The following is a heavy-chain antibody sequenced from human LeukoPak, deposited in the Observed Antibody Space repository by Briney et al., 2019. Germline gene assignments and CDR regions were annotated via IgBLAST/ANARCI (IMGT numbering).Heavy chain of an antibody. CDR3: AKEGPQIRSGSFLREVDY. CDR1: GFTFSSYG. V-gene: IGHV3-30*02. CDR2: IRYDGSNK. Sequence: PGGTLRLSCAASGFTFSSYGMSWVRQAPGKGLEWVAFIRYDGSNKYYADSVKGRFTISRDNSKNTLYLQMNSLRAEDTAVYYCAKEGPQIRSGSFLREVDYWGQGTLVTVSS. J-gene: IGHJ4*02. D-gene: IGHD1-26*01.